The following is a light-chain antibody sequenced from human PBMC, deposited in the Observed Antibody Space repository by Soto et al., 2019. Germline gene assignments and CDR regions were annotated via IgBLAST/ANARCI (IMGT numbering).Light chain of an antibody. CDR1: QSVSSSY. Sequence: EIVLTQSPGTLSLSPGERATLSCRASQSVSSSYLAWYQQKPGQAPRLLIYGASSRATGIPDRFSGSGSGKDFTLTISRLEPEGFAGDFFSPDGSPHTFGQGERLEIK. J-gene: IGKJ5*01. V-gene: IGKV3-20*01. CDR2: GAS. CDR3: SPDGSPHT.